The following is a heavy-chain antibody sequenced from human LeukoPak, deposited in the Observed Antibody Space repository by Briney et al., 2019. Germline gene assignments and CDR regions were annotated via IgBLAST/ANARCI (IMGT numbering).Heavy chain of an antibody. J-gene: IGHJ5*02. CDR2: INHSGST. CDR1: GGSFSGYY. V-gene: IGHV4-34*01. CDR3: ARRGGYDLGWFDP. Sequence: SETLSLTCAVYGGSFSGYYWSWIRQPPGKGLEWIGEINHSGSTNYNPSLKSRVTISVDTSKNQFSLKLSSVTAADTAVYYCARRGGYDLGWFDPWGQGTLVTVSS. D-gene: IGHD5-12*01.